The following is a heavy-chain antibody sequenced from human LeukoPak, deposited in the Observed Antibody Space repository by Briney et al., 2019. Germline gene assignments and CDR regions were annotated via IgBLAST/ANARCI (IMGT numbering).Heavy chain of an antibody. CDR3: ARVGWGYSYGYGVGYWYFDL. Sequence: PSETLSLTCTVSGGSISSYYWSWIRQPPGKGLEWIGYIYYSGSTNYNPSLKSRVTISVDTSKNQFSLKLSSVTAADTAVYYRARVGWGYSYGYGVGYWYFDLWGRGTLVTVSS. D-gene: IGHD5-18*01. V-gene: IGHV4-59*01. CDR2: IYYSGST. CDR1: GGSISSYY. J-gene: IGHJ2*01.